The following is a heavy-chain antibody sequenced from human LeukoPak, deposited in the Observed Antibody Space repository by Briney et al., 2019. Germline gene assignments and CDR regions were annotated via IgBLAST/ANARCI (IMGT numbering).Heavy chain of an antibody. V-gene: IGHV3-30*18. CDR3: AKNWNTIFGVAPYFDY. CDR2: ISYDGSNK. Sequence: GGSLRLSCAASGFTFSSYGMHWVRQAPGKGLEWVAVISYDGSNKYYADSVKGRFTISRDNSKNTLYLQMNSLRAEDTAVYYCAKNWNTIFGVAPYFDYWGQGTLVTVSS. CDR1: GFTFSSYG. J-gene: IGHJ4*02. D-gene: IGHD3-3*01.